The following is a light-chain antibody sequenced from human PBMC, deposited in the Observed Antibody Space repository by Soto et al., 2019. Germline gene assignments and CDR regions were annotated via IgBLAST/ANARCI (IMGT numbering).Light chain of an antibody. Sequence: EIVLTQSPGTLSLSPGERATLSCRASQSVSSSSSAWYQQKPGQAPRLLLYGVSSRDTGIPDRFSGSGSGTKFPTTISRLDPEDLAVDYCQQYGSPPSTFGRGTKVEIK. V-gene: IGKV3-20*01. J-gene: IGKJ1*01. CDR2: GVS. CDR1: QSVSSSS. CDR3: QQYGSPPST.